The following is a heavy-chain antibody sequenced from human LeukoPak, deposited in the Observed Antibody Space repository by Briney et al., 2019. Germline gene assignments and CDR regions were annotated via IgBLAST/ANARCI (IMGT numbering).Heavy chain of an antibody. J-gene: IGHJ5*02. V-gene: IGHV4-61*02. Sequence: PSETLSLTCTVSGGSISSGSYYWSWIRQPAGKGLEWIGRIYTSGSTNYNPSLKSRVTISVDTSKNQFSLKLSSVTAADTAVYYCVREGIVVVPAATPNWFDPWGQGTLVTVSS. CDR2: IYTSGST. CDR3: VREGIVVVPAATPNWFDP. CDR1: GGSISSGSYY. D-gene: IGHD2-2*01.